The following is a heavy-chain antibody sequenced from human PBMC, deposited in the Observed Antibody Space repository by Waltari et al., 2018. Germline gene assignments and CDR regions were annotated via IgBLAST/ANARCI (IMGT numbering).Heavy chain of an antibody. CDR1: GYSFTSHW. CDR3: ARGVTIFGVVIRWGAFDI. CDR2: IYPGDSDT. D-gene: IGHD3-3*01. V-gene: IGHV5-51*01. J-gene: IGHJ3*02. Sequence: EVQLVQSGAEVKKPGESLKISCKGSGYSFTSHWTGWVRQMPRQGLEWRGIIYPGDSDTRYSPSFQGQVTISADKSISTAYLQWSSLKASDTAMYYCARGVTIFGVVIRWGAFDIWGQGTMVTVSS.